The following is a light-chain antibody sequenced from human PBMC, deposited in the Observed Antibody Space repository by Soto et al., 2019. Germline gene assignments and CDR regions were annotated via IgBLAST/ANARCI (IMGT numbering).Light chain of an antibody. CDR3: QQYNNWPPA. Sequence: EIVMTQSPATLSVSPGERATLSCRASQSVSRSLAWYQQKPGQTPRLLISGASTRATGIPARFSGSGSGTEFTLTISSLQSEDFAVYYCQQYNNWPPAFGGGTKVEIK. V-gene: IGKV3-15*01. CDR1: QSVSRS. CDR2: GAS. J-gene: IGKJ4*01.